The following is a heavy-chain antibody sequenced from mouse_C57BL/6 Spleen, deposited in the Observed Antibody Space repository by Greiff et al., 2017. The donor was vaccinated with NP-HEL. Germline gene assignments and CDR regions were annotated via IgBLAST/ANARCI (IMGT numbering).Heavy chain of an antibody. Sequence: EVKLVESGGGLVKPGGSLKLSCAASGFTFSSYAMSWVRQTPEKRLEWVATISDGGSYTYYPDNVKGRFTISRDNAKNNLYLQMSHLKSEDTAMYYCASYDYDDAMDYWGQGTSVTVSS. CDR2: ISDGGSYT. CDR1: GFTFSSYA. CDR3: ASYDYDDAMDY. D-gene: IGHD2-4*01. V-gene: IGHV5-4*03. J-gene: IGHJ4*01.